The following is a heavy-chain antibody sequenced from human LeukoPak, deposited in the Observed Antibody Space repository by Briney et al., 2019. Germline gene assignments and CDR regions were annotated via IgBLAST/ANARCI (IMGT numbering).Heavy chain of an antibody. Sequence: ASVKVSCKASGYTFSSYSINWVRQAPGQGLEWMGWISTYNGNTNYAQKLQGRVTMTTDTSTSTAYMELRSLRSDDTAVYYCARVRLLWFGEFSYYYYGMDVWGQGTTVTVSS. J-gene: IGHJ6*02. V-gene: IGHV1-18*01. CDR3: ARVRLLWFGEFSYYYYGMDV. CDR1: GYTFSSYS. CDR2: ISTYNGNT. D-gene: IGHD3-10*01.